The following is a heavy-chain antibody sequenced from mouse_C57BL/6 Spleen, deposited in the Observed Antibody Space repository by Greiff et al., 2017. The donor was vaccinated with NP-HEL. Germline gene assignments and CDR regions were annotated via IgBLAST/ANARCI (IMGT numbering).Heavy chain of an antibody. CDR2: IHPNSGST. D-gene: IGHD1-2*01. Sequence: QVQLQQPGAELVKPGASVKLSCKASGYTFTSYWMHWVKQRPGQGLEWIGMIHPNSGSTNYNEKFKSKATLTVDKSSSTAYMQLSSLTSEDSAVYYCARGSLYYGPFDYWGQGTTLTVSS. J-gene: IGHJ2*01. V-gene: IGHV1-64*01. CDR3: ARGSLYYGPFDY. CDR1: GYTFTSYW.